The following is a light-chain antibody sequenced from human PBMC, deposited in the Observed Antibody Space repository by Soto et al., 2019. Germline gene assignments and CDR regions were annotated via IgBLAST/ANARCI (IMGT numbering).Light chain of an antibody. J-gene: IGKJ1*01. V-gene: IGKV3-20*01. CDR1: QSVFNNH. CDR2: GAS. Sequence: ELVLTQASGTLSLSPGEIATLSCRASQSVFNNHIGWYQQKPGQAPRRLIFGASFRATGIPDRFSGSGSGTDFTLTISRLEPEDFAVYYCQQYGSSGTFGQGTKVDIK. CDR3: QQYGSSGT.